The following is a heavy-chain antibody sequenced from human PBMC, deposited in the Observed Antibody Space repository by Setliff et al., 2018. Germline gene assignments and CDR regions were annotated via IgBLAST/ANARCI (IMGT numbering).Heavy chain of an antibody. CDR2: IIPLFGTT. CDR1: GGTFSNIG. CDR3: ARVRDCSGGICHRGFHHYMDV. Sequence: SVKVSCKASGGTFSNIGISWVRQAPGQGLEWMGGIIPLFGTTNYAQEFQGRVTITTDESTNTAYMELSSLRSEDTAVYYCARVRDCSGGICHRGFHHYMDVWGKGTTVTVSS. J-gene: IGHJ6*03. V-gene: IGHV1-69*05. D-gene: IGHD2-15*01.